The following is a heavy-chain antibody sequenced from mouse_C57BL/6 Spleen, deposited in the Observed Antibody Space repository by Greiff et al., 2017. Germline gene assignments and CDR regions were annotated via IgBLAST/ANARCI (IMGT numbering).Heavy chain of an antibody. V-gene: IGHV1-62-2*01. J-gene: IGHJ2*01. Sequence: QVQLKESGAELVKPGASVKLSCKASGYTFTEYTIHWVKQRSGQGLEWIGWFYPGSGSIKYNEKFKDKATLTADKSSSTVYMELSRLTSEDSAVYFCARHEEGSLYYGYLDYWGQGTTLTVSS. CDR1: GYTFTEYT. CDR3: ARHEEGSLYYGYLDY. D-gene: IGHD1-1*01. CDR2: FYPGSGSI.